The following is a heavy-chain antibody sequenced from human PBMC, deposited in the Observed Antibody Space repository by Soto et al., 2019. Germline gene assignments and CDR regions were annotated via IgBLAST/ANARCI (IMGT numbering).Heavy chain of an antibody. D-gene: IGHD1-1*01. CDR2: IYYSGST. Sequence: SETLSLTCTVSGDSISSYYWSWIRQPPGKGLEWIGQIYYSGSTNYNPSLKSRVTISVDTSKNQFSLKLGSVTAADTAVYYCARGTGRSGMTYWGQGTLVTVSS. V-gene: IGHV4-59*01. J-gene: IGHJ4*02. CDR1: GDSISSYY. CDR3: ARGTGRSGMTY.